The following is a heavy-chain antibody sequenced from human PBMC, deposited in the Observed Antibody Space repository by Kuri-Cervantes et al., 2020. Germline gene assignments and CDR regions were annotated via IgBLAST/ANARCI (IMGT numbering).Heavy chain of an antibody. J-gene: IGHJ3*02. CDR1: GFTFSSYW. CDR3: ARVKQLWSVIDAFDI. CDR2: ISSSSSYI. D-gene: IGHD5-18*01. Sequence: LSLTCAAPGFTFSSYWMHWVRQAPGKGLEWVSSISSSSSYIYYADSVKGRFTISRDNAKNSLYLQMNSLRAEDTAVYYCARVKQLWSVIDAFDIWGQGTMVTVSS. V-gene: IGHV3-21*01.